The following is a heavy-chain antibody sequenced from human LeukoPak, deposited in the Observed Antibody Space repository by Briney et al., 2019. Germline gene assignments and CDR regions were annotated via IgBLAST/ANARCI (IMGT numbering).Heavy chain of an antibody. CDR2: IIPIFGTT. CDR3: ARPLGGYDGSGYYYYMDV. D-gene: IGHD5-12*01. Sequence: ASVKVSCKASGGTFRSYAMSWVRQAPGQGLEWMGGIIPIFGTTNHAQKFQGRVTITADKSTSTAYMELSSLRSEDTAVYYCARPLGGYDGSGYYYYMDVWGKGTTVTVSS. V-gene: IGHV1-69*06. CDR1: GGTFRSYA. J-gene: IGHJ6*03.